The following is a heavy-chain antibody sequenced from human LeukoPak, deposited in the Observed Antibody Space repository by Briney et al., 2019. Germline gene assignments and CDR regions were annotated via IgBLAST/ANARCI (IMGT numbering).Heavy chain of an antibody. CDR3: TRQSGTVTPIDY. CDR2: ISHSGIT. CDR1: SGSLSGYS. V-gene: IGHV4-34*01. Sequence: TSETLSLTCGVSSGSLSGYSWGWIRQPPGKGLEWVAEISHSGITNYNASLKSRVTISPKNSESQFSLTLSSVTAADTAVYYCTRQSGTVTPIDYWSQATLVTVSS. J-gene: IGHJ4*02. D-gene: IGHD4-17*01.